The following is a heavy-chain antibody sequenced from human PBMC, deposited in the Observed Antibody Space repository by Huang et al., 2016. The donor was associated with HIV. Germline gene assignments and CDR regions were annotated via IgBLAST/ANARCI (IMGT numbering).Heavy chain of an antibody. D-gene: IGHD3-10*01. Sequence: QLQLQESGPGLVKPSETLSLTCTVSGGSIRSDNYYWGWIRQPPGKGLEWIGSIYYSGGTYYNPSRKSRVTITVDTSKNQCSLKMRAVTAADTAVYYCARLPGSITMIRGVITDPYWGQGTLVTVSS. J-gene: IGHJ4*02. CDR1: GGSIRSDNYY. CDR3: ARLPGSITMIRGVITDPY. CDR2: IYYSGGT. V-gene: IGHV4-39*01.